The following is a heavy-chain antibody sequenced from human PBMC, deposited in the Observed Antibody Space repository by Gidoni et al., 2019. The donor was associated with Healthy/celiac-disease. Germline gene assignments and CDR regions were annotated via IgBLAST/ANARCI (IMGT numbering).Heavy chain of an antibody. J-gene: IGHJ4*02. CDR1: GFTFSSYG. Sequence: QVQLVESGGAVFQPGRSRRLSWAASGFTFSSYGMHWVRQAPGKGLEWVAFIWYDGSNKYYADSVKGRFTISRDNSKNTLYLQMNSLIAEDTAVYYCARDPGTSSWYRKATYYFDYWGQGTLVTVSS. V-gene: IGHV3-33*01. D-gene: IGHD6-13*01. CDR3: ARDPGTSSWYRKATYYFDY. CDR2: IWYDGSNK.